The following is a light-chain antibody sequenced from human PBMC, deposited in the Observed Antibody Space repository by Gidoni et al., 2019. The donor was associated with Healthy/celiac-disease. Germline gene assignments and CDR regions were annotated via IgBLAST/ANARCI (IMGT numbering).Light chain of an antibody. CDR3: QQYNNWPPYT. Sequence: EIVMTQSPATLSVSPGERATLSCRASQSVSSNLAWYQQKPGQAPRLFIDGASTRATGIPARFSGSESGTEFTLTISSLQSEDFSVYYCQQYNNWPPYTFGQGTKLEIQ. CDR2: GAS. J-gene: IGKJ2*01. V-gene: IGKV3-15*01. CDR1: QSVSSN.